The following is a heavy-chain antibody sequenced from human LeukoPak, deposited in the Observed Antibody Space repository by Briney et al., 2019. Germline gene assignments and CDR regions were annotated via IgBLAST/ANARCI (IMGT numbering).Heavy chain of an antibody. J-gene: IGHJ4*01. CDR3: AKARCGSAQRVLAIDY. V-gene: IGHV3-23*01. CDR2: ISSSGSST. D-gene: IGHD3-10*01. CDR1: GFTFSSYA. Sequence: GGSLRLSCAASGFTFSSYAMSWVRQAPGKGLEWVSPISSSGSSTYYADSVKGRFTISRDNSKNTLYLQMNSLRAEDTAVYYCAKARCGSAQRVLAIDYWGQGTLVTVSS.